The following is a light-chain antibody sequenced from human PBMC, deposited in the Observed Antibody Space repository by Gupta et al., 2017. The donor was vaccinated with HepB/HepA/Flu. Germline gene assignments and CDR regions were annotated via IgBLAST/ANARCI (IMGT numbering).Light chain of an antibody. CDR2: KIS. J-gene: IGKJ1*01. CDR3: RQTEHFPRA. Sequence: DIVMTQTSLSSPVALGQPVSISCRSSQSLGHSNGNTFLSWIHQRPGQPPRLLIYKISKRVSGVPDRFSGSGTGAYFTLRISSGEAEDAGVYYCRQTEHFPRAFGQGTKVQI. CDR1: QSLGHSNGNTF. V-gene: IGKV2-24*01.